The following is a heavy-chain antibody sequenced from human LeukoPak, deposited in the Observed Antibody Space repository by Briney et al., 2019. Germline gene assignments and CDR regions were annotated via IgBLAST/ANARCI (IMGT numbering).Heavy chain of an antibody. J-gene: IGHJ4*02. V-gene: IGHV4-39*07. D-gene: IGHD3-3*01. CDR1: GGSTSSSNYY. Sequence: PSETLSLTCTVSGGSTSSSNYYWSWTRQPPGKGLEWIGEINHSGSTNYNPSLKSRVTISVDTSKNQFSLKLSSVTAADTAVYYCARGPNDFWSGYYVDYWGQGTLVTVSS. CDR2: INHSGST. CDR3: ARGPNDFWSGYYVDY.